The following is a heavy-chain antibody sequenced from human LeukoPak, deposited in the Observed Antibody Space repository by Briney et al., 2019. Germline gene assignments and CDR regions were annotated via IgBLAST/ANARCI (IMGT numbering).Heavy chain of an antibody. CDR2: IHWNGGST. Sequence: GGSLRLSCAASGFTFDDYGMSWVRQAPGKGLEWVSGIHWNGGSTGYVDSVKGRFTISRDNGQNSLYLQMNSLRAEDTALYDCARGGNYHPFDYWGQGTLVTVSS. V-gene: IGHV3-20*01. CDR3: ARGGNYHPFDY. CDR1: GFTFDDYG. D-gene: IGHD1-26*01. J-gene: IGHJ4*02.